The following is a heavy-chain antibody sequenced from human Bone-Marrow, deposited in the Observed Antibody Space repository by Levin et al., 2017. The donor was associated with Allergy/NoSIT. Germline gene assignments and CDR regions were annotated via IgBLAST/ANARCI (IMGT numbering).Heavy chain of an antibody. CDR1: GFTFDDYA. CDR2: ISWNGDSI. V-gene: IGHV3-9*01. CDR3: AKGSHGDFELWYFDL. J-gene: IGHJ2*01. D-gene: IGHD4-17*01. Sequence: GGSLRLSCAASGFTFDDYAMHWVRQAPGKGLEWVSGISWNGDSIAYADSVEGRFTISRDNAKNSLYLEMNSLRPEDTALYYCAKGSHGDFELWYFDLWGRATLVTVSS.